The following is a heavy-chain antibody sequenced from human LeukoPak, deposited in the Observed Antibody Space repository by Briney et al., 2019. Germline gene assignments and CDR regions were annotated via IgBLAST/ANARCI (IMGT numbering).Heavy chain of an antibody. J-gene: IGHJ6*02. V-gene: IGHV1-69*04. CDR3: ARGRSGSGWYFYYYGMDV. CDR2: IIPILGIA. CDR1: GYTFTSYG. D-gene: IGHD6-19*01. Sequence: SVKVSSKASGYTFTSYGISWVRRAPGQGLEWTGRIIPILGIANYAQKFQGRVTITADKSTSTAYMELSSLRSEDTAVYYCARGRSGSGWYFYYYGMDVWGQGTTVTVSS.